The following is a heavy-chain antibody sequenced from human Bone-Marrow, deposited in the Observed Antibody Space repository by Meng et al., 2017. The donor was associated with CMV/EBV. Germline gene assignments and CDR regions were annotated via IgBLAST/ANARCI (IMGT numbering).Heavy chain of an antibody. Sequence: GGSLRLSCAASGFTFDDYAMHWVRQAPGKGPEWVSGINWNSGSIDYADSVKGRFTISRDNAKNSLYLQMNGLRAEDTALYYCAGSRSGELSLRYWGQGTLVTVSS. CDR1: GFTFDDYA. D-gene: IGHD3-16*02. CDR3: AGSRSGELSLRY. CDR2: INWNSGSI. V-gene: IGHV3-9*01. J-gene: IGHJ4*02.